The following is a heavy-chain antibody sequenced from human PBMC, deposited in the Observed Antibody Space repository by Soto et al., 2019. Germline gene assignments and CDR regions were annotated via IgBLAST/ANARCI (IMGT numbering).Heavy chain of an antibody. V-gene: IGHV1-8*01. CDR3: AAEVGSVYYYYYGMDV. CDR1: GYTFTSYD. Sequence: GVSVKVSCKASGYTFTSYDINWVRQATGQGLEWMGWMNPNSGNTGYAQKFQGRVTMTRNTSISTAYMELSSLRSEDTAVYYCAAEVGSVYYYYYGMDVWGQGTTVTSP. CDR2: MNPNSGNT. J-gene: IGHJ6*02. D-gene: IGHD1-20*01.